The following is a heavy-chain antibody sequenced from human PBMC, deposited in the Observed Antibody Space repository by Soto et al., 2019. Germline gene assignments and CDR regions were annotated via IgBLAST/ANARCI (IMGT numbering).Heavy chain of an antibody. J-gene: IGHJ4*02. CDR3: ARDTRTGTTFLGY. CDR1: GFTFSSYG. Sequence: GGSLRLSCAASGFTFSSYGMHWVRQAPGKGLEWVAVIWYDGSNKYYADSVKGRFTISRDNSKNTLYLQMNSLRAEDTAVYYCARDTRTGTTFLGYWGQGTLVTVSS. D-gene: IGHD1-7*01. CDR2: IWYDGSNK. V-gene: IGHV3-33*01.